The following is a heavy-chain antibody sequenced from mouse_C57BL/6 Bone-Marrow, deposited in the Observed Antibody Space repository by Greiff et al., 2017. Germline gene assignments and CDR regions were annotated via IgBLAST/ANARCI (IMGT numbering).Heavy chain of an antibody. D-gene: IGHD1-1*01. CDR3: ARFTTVFDY. CDR2: ISSGGSYT. J-gene: IGHJ2*01. Sequence: EVQVVESGGDLVKPGGSLKLSCAASGFTFSSYGMSWVRQTPDKRLELVATISSGGSYTYYPASVKGRFTISRDNAKNTLYLQMSSLKSEDTAMYDCARFTTVFDYWGQGTTLTVSS. CDR1: GFTFSSYG. V-gene: IGHV5-6*01.